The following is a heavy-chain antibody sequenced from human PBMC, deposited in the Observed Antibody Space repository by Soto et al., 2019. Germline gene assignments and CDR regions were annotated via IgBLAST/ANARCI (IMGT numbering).Heavy chain of an antibody. J-gene: IGHJ4*02. D-gene: IGHD6-19*01. Sequence: ASLKVSCKASGYTFTSYGISWVRQAPGQGLEWMGWISAYNGNTNYAQKLQGRVTMTTDTSTSTAYMELRSLRSDDTAVYYCAREFDSGWYICFDYWGQGTLVTVSS. CDR1: GYTFTSYG. V-gene: IGHV1-18*01. CDR3: AREFDSGWYICFDY. CDR2: ISAYNGNT.